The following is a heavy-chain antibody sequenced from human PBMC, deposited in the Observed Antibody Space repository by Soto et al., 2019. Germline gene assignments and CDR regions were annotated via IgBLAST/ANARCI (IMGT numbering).Heavy chain of an antibody. CDR3: ARGRGIVVPAAPIPYYYYGMDV. D-gene: IGHD2-2*01. CDR1: GDSVSSNSAA. CDR2: TYYRSKWYN. Sequence: SQTLSLTCAISGDSVSSNSAAWNWIRQSPSRGLEWLGRTYYRSKWYNDYAVSVKSRITINPDTSKNQFSLQLNSVTPEDTAVYYCARGRGIVVPAAPIPYYYYGMDVWGQGTTVTVSS. V-gene: IGHV6-1*01. J-gene: IGHJ6*02.